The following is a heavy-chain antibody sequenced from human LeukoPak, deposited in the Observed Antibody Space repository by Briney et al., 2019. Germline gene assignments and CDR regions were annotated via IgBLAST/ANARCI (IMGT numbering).Heavy chain of an antibody. V-gene: IGHV3-30*04. CDR1: GFTFSSYA. CDR2: ISYDGSNK. CDR3: ARDGNSGYRY. Sequence: GGSLRPSCAASGFTFSSYAMHWVRQAPGKGLEWVAVISYDGSNKYYADSVKGRFTISRDNAKNSLYLQMNSLRAEDTAVYYCARDGNSGYRYWGQGTLVTVSS. D-gene: IGHD5-12*01. J-gene: IGHJ4*02.